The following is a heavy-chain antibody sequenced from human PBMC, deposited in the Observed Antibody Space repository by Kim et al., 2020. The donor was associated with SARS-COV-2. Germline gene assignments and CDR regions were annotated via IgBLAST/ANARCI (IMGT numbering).Heavy chain of an antibody. CDR2: IYYSGST. CDR3: ARSGYGDSYWYFDL. V-gene: IGHV4-39*01. J-gene: IGHJ2*01. CDR1: GGSISSSSYY. D-gene: IGHD4-17*01. Sequence: SETLSLTCTVSGGSISSSSYYWGWIRQPPGKGLEWIGSIYYSGSTYYNPSLKSRVTISVDTSKNQFSLKLSSVTAADTAVYYCARSGYGDSYWYFDLWGRGTLVTVSS.